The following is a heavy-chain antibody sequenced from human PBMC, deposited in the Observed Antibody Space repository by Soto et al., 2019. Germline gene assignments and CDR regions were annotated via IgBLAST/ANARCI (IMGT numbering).Heavy chain of an antibody. J-gene: IGHJ4*02. CDR3: ARAARVLRFLEGYFDY. D-gene: IGHD3-3*01. CDR1: GGTFSSYA. CDR2: IIPIFGTT. Sequence: QVQLVQSGAEVKKPGSSVKVSCKASGGTFSSYAISWVRQAPGQGLEWMGGIIPIFGTTNYAQKFQGRVTITADKSTSTAYMELSSLRSEDTAVYYCARAARVLRFLEGYFDYWGQGTLVTVSS. V-gene: IGHV1-69*06.